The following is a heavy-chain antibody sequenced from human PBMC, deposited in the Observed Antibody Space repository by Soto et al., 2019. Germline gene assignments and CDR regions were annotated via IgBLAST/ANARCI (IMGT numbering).Heavy chain of an antibody. D-gene: IGHD2-21*02. V-gene: IGHV2-5*02. J-gene: IGHJ4*02. CDR3: AHTPRVVTLDY. Sequence: QITLKESGPTLVKPTQSLTLTCTFSGFSLSTSGVSVGWIRQPPGKALEWLALIYWDDDKRYSPSLKSRLTITEDTSKNQVVLTMTNMDPVDTATYYCAHTPRVVTLDYWGQGTLVTVSS. CDR2: IYWDDDK. CDR1: GFSLSTSGVS.